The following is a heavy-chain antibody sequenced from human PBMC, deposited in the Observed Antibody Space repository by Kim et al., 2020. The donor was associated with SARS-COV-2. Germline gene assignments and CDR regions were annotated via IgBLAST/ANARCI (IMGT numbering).Heavy chain of an antibody. J-gene: IGHJ4*02. CDR3: ARKDIVVVPAAMFWYY. V-gene: IGHV4-34*01. Sequence: SLKSRVTISVDTSKNQFSLKLSSVTAADTAVYYCARKDIVVVPAAMFWYYWGQGTLVTVSS. D-gene: IGHD2-2*01.